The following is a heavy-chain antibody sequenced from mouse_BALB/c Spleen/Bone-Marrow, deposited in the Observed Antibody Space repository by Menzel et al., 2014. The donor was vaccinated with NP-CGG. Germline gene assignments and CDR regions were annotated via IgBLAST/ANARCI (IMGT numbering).Heavy chain of an antibody. CDR1: GYSITSGYT. J-gene: IGHJ4*01. CDR2: IHYSGTT. V-gene: IGHV3-1*02. CDR3: AITTVVNAMDY. Sequence: EVHLEESRPDPVKPSQSLSLTCTVTGYSITSGYTWHWIRQFPGNTLEWMGYIHYSGTTNYNPSLKSRISITRDTSKNQFFLQLNSVTTEDTATYYCAITTVVNAMDYWNQAASIAVSS. D-gene: IGHD1-1*01.